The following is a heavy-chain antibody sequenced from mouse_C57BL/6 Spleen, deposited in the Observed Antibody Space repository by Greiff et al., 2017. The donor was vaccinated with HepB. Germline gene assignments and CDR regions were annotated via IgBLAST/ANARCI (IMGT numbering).Heavy chain of an antibody. CDR3: ARHLGGRYFDY. Sequence: EVKVVESGGGLVQPGGSLKLSCAASGFTFSDYYMYWVRQTPEKRLEWVAYISNGGGSTYYPDTVKGRFTISRDNAKNTLYLQMSRLKSEDTAMYYCARHLGGRYFDYWGQGTTLTVSS. CDR2: ISNGGGST. D-gene: IGHD3-3*01. J-gene: IGHJ2*01. V-gene: IGHV5-12*01. CDR1: GFTFSDYY.